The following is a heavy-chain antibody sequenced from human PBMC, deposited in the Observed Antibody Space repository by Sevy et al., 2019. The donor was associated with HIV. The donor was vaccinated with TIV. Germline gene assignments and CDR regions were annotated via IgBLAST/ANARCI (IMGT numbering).Heavy chain of an antibody. D-gene: IGHD4-17*01. CDR2: VHNTGSA. J-gene: IGHJ2*01. V-gene: IGHV4-61*02. Sequence: SETLSLTCTVSGGSISRGQFYWSWIRQPAGQGLEWIGRVHNTGSATYNPSLRNRVGMSIDTSMNQFSLVLSSVTAADTAVYYCARNVGDYVFRYFDLWGRGTLVTVSS. CDR1: GGSISRGQFY. CDR3: ARNVGDYVFRYFDL.